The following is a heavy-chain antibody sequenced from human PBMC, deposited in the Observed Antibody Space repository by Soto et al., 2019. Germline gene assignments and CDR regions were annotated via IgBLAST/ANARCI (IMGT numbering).Heavy chain of an antibody. CDR2: IYYSGGT. J-gene: IGHJ3*02. CDR3: ARHGWDELEPREGNAFDI. Sequence: PSETLSLTCTVSGGSISSSSYYWGWIRQPLGKGLEWIGSIYYSGGTYYNPSLKSRVTISVDTSKNQFSLKLSSVTAADTAVYYCARHGWDELEPREGNAFDIWGQGTMVTVSS. CDR1: GGSISSSSYY. V-gene: IGHV4-39*01. D-gene: IGHD1-1*01.